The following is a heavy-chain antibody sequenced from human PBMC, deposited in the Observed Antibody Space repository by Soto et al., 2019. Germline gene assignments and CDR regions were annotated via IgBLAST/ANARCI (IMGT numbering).Heavy chain of an antibody. CDR2: IYYSGST. J-gene: IGHJ2*01. CDR1: GGSISSSSYY. Sequence: SETLSLTCTVSGGSISSSSYYWGWIRQPPGKGLEWIGSIYYSGSTYYNPSLKGRVTISVDTSKNQFSLKLSSVTAADTAVYYCASSLRSDWYFDLWGRGTLVTVSS. V-gene: IGHV4-39*01. D-gene: IGHD1-26*01. CDR3: ASSLRSDWYFDL.